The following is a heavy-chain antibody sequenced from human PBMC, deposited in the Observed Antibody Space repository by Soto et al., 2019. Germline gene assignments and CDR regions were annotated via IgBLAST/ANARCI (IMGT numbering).Heavy chain of an antibody. V-gene: IGHV4-59*01. CDR2: IYISGST. Sequence: QVQLQESGPGLVKPSETLSLTCTVSGDSISSYYWSWIRQPPGRGLEWIGYIYISGSTNYNPSLTCRVTISVDTSKNQFSLKLTSVTAADTAVYYCARGVLRYYYYGMDVWGQGTTVTVSS. CDR3: ARGVLRYYYYGMDV. CDR1: GDSISSYY. J-gene: IGHJ6*02.